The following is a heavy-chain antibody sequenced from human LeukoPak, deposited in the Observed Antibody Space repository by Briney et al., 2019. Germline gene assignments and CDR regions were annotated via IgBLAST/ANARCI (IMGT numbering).Heavy chain of an antibody. J-gene: IGHJ4*02. CDR1: GFTFSSYA. D-gene: IGHD2-8*02. CDR2: ISYDGSNK. CDR3: AREGRGSRVLVFDY. Sequence: PGGSLRLSCAASGFTFSSYAMHWVRQAPGKGLEWVAVISYDGSNKYYADSVKGRFTISRDNSKNTLYLQMNSLRAEDTAVYYCAREGRGSRVLVFDYWGQGTLVTVSS. V-gene: IGHV3-30-3*01.